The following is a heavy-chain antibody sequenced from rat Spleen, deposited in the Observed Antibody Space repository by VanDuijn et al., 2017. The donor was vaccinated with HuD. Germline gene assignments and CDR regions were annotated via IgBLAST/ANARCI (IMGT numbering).Heavy chain of an antibody. CDR2: ISYDGGSI. V-gene: IGHV5-20*01. D-gene: IGHD5-1*01. CDR1: GFTFSNYY. J-gene: IGHJ4*01. CDR3: TTDRTGALMDA. Sequence: EMQLVESGGGLVQPGGSLKLSCEASGFTFSNYYMAWVRQAPTKGLEWVAYISYDGGSIYYRDSVKGRFTISRDNAKSTLYLQMDSLRSEDTATYYCTTDRTGALMDAWGQGASVTVSS.